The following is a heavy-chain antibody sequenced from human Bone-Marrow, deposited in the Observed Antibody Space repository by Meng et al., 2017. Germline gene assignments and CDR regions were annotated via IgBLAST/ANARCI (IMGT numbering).Heavy chain of an antibody. CDR2: ISSSGSTI. V-gene: IGHV3-48*04. CDR3: ARGKRLAAQFNY. CDR1: GFTFSSYA. Sequence: GESLKISCAASGFTFSSYAMHWVRQAPGKGLEWVSYISSSGSTIYYADSVKGRFTISRDNAKNSLYLQMNSLRAEDTAVYYCARGKRLAAQFNYWGQGTLVTVSS. D-gene: IGHD6-6*01. J-gene: IGHJ4*02.